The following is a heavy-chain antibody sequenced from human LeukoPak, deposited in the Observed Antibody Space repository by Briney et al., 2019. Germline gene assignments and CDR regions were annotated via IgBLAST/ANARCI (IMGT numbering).Heavy chain of an antibody. J-gene: IGHJ3*02. CDR2: IYHSGST. Sequence: SETLSLTCTVSGYSISSGYYWGWIRQPPGKGLEWIGSIYHSGSTYYNPSLKSRVTISVDTSKNQFSLKLSSVTAADTAVYYCARGVSGSYWKAFDIWGQGTMVTVSS. D-gene: IGHD1-26*01. CDR3: ARGVSGSYWKAFDI. CDR1: GYSISSGYY. V-gene: IGHV4-38-2*02.